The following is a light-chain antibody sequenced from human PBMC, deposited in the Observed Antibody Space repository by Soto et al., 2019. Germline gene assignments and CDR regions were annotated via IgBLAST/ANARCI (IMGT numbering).Light chain of an antibody. CDR1: QSVSSNS. V-gene: IGKV3-20*01. Sequence: EIVLTQSPGTLSLSPGESATLSWRASQSVSSNSLAWYRRNPGQPPSLLIYGTSTRATDIPRRFSGSGSGTDFTLTITRLEPEDFAVYFCQQYGDSPPTFGQGTKVEVK. CDR3: QQYGDSPPT. CDR2: GTS. J-gene: IGKJ1*01.